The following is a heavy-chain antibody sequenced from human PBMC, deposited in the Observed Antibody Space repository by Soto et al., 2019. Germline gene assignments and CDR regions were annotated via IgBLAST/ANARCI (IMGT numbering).Heavy chain of an antibody. J-gene: IGHJ4*02. CDR2: ISSSSSYT. CDR3: ARELYYYDSSDSPCPFDD. D-gene: IGHD3-22*01. Sequence: GGSLRLSCAASGFTFSDYYMSWIRQAPGKGLEWVSYISSSSSYTNYADSVKGRFTISRDNAKNSLYLQMNSLRAEDTAVYYCARELYYYDSSDSPCPFDDWGQGTLVTVSS. CDR1: GFTFSDYY. V-gene: IGHV3-11*06.